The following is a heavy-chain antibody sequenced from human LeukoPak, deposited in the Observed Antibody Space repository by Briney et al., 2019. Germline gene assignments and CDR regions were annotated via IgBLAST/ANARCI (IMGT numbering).Heavy chain of an antibody. Sequence: GALRLSCAASGFTFSSYGMCWVRQAPGTGLEWVSAISGSGGSTYYADSVKGRFTISRDNSKNTLYLQMNSLRAEDTAVYYCAKGSGSYLSPLYYFDYWGQGTLVTVSS. CDR1: GFTFSSYG. D-gene: IGHD1-26*01. CDR2: ISGSGGST. CDR3: AKGSGSYLSPLYYFDY. V-gene: IGHV3-23*01. J-gene: IGHJ4*02.